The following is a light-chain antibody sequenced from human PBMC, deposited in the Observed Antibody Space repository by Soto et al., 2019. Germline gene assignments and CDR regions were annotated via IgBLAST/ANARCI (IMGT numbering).Light chain of an antibody. Sequence: QSVLTQPPSASGTPGQRVTISCSGSSSNIGINAVNWYQQLPGTAPKLLMYDNNQRPSGVPDRVSGSKSGTSASLAISGLQSDDEADYYCGSWDSSLSAYVFGTGTKVTVL. CDR3: GSWDSSLSAYV. CDR1: SSNIGINA. CDR2: DNN. V-gene: IGLV1-44*01. J-gene: IGLJ1*01.